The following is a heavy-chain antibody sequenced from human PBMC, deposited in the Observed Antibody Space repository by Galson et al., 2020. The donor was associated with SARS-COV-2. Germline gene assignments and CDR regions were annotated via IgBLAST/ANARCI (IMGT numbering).Heavy chain of an antibody. V-gene: IGHV3-23*01. D-gene: IGHD1-26*01. Sequence: GGSLRLSCAASGFDFSNFAMNWVRQALGKGLEWVAVIFADGSGRYYTDSVKGRFTISRDNSKNTLYLQMNSLRVEDTAVYYCAKDWKRDGYYNLDYWGQGTLVTVSS. J-gene: IGHJ4*02. CDR3: AKDWKRDGYYNLDY. CDR1: GFDFSNFA. CDR2: IFADGSGR.